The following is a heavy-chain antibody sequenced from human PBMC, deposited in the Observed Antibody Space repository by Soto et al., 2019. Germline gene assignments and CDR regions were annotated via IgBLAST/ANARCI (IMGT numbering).Heavy chain of an antibody. J-gene: IGHJ6*02. D-gene: IGHD5-12*01. CDR1: GGTFSSYA. V-gene: IGHV1-69*01. CDR2: IIPIFGTA. Sequence: QVQLVQSGAEVKKPGSSVKVSCKASGGTFSSYAISWVRQAPGQGLEWMGGIIPIFGTANYAQKFQGRVTITADESTSTGYMELSSLRSEDTAVYYCARDIVATIGVSPVGMDVWGQGTTVTVSS. CDR3: ARDIVATIGVSPVGMDV.